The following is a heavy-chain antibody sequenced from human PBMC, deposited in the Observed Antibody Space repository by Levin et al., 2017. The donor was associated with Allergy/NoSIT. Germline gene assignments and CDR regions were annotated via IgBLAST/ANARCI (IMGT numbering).Heavy chain of an antibody. Sequence: TSETLSLTCTVSGGSISSYYWSWIRQPPGKGLEWIGYIYYSGSTNYNPSLKSRVTISVDTSKNQFSLKLSSVTAADTAVYYCARTPASKMGRDAFDIWGQGTMVTVSS. CDR1: GGSISSYY. CDR2: IYYSGST. V-gene: IGHV4-59*01. CDR3: ARTPASKMGRDAFDI. J-gene: IGHJ3*02. D-gene: IGHD2-2*01.